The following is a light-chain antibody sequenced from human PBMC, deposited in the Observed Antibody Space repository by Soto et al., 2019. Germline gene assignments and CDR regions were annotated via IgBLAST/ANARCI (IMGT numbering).Light chain of an antibody. Sequence: IQMTLSPSTLTASVGARVTITCRASQSHSSWLAWYQQKPGQAPKLLIYDASSSESGVPSSISGSGSGTEYTLTIISLHPDDFATYYCYQYNSNSPLTFGQGTRLEIK. V-gene: IGKV1-5*01. CDR1: QSHSSW. J-gene: IGKJ5*01. CDR2: DAS. CDR3: YQYNSNSPLT.